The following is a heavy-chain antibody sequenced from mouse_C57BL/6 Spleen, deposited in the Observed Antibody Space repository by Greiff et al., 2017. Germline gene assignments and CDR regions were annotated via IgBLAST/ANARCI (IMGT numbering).Heavy chain of an antibody. J-gene: IGHJ3*01. V-gene: IGHV2-6*01. CDR2: IRGVGST. Sequence: VKLLESGPGLVAPSQSLSITCTVSGFSLTSYGVDWVRQSPGKGLEWLGVIRGVGSTNYNSALKSRLSISKEGSKSQVFLKMNSLQTGDTAMYYCASEYYDGHLFAYWGQRALVTFS. CDR1: GFSLTSYG. D-gene: IGHD1-1*01. CDR3: ASEYYDGHLFAY.